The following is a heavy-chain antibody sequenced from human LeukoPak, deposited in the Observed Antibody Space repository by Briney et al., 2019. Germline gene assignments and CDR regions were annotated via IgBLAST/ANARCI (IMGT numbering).Heavy chain of an antibody. CDR3: ARDSGRSGSYYPDVYDI. V-gene: IGHV1-18*01. CDR1: GYTFTSYG. CDR2: ISAYNGDT. Sequence: GASVKVSCKASGYTFTSYGFSWVRQAPGRGLGWMGWISAYNGDTKNAQKFQGRFTMTTDTSTSTAYMELRSLRSDDTAVYFCARDSGRSGSYYPDVYDIWGQGTMVTVSS. J-gene: IGHJ3*02. D-gene: IGHD3-10*01.